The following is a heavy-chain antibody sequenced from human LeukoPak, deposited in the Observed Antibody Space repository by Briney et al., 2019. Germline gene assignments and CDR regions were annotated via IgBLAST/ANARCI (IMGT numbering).Heavy chain of an antibody. D-gene: IGHD2-2*01. CDR3: ARQGPATPDY. V-gene: IGHV3-38-3*01. CDR1: GFTVSSNE. Sequence: GGSLRLSCAASGFTVSSNEMSWVRQAPGKGLEWVSSISGGSTYYADSRKGRFTISRDNSKNTLHLQMNSLRAEDTAVYYCARQGPATPDYWGQGTLVTVSS. CDR2: ISGGST. J-gene: IGHJ4*02.